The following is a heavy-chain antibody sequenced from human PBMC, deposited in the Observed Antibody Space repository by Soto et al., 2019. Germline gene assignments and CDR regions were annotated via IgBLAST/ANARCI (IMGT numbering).Heavy chain of an antibody. CDR1: GYTFTGYY. Sequence: GASVKVSCKASGYTFTGYYMHWVRQAPGQGLEWMGWINPNSGGTNYAQKFQGWVTMTRDTSISTAYMELSRLRSDDTAVYYCARARGYISSWEGYYFDYWGQGTLVTVS. D-gene: IGHD6-13*01. V-gene: IGHV1-2*04. J-gene: IGHJ4*02. CDR2: INPNSGGT. CDR3: ARARGYISSWEGYYFDY.